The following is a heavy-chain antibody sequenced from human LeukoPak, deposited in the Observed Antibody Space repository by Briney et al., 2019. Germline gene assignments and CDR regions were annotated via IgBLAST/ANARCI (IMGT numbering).Heavy chain of an antibody. CDR1: GGSISSGGYY. J-gene: IGHJ4*02. D-gene: IGHD6-19*01. CDR2: IYYSGST. CDR3: ARYVGNVIRPPIGVDLDFDY. V-gene: IGHV4-31*03. Sequence: SETLSLTCTVSGGSISSGGYYWSWIRQHPGKGLEWIGYIYYSGSTYYNPSLKGRVTISVDTSKNQFSLKLSSVTAADTAVYYCARYVGNVIRPPIGVDLDFDYWGQGTLVTVSS.